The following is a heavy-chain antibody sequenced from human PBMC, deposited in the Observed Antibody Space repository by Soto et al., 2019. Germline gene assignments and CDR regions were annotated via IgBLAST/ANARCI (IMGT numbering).Heavy chain of an antibody. J-gene: IGHJ6*02. V-gene: IGHV1-69*01. CDR2: IIPIFGTA. D-gene: IGHD5-18*01. CDR3: ATISDTAMGRVSVLFYGMDV. CDR1: GGTFSSYA. Sequence: QVQLVQSGAEVKKPGASVKVSCKASGGTFSSYAISWVRQAPGQGLEWMGGIIPIFGTANYAQKFQGRVTITADESTSTDYMELSSLRSEDTAVYYCATISDTAMGRVSVLFYGMDVWGQGSTVTVSS.